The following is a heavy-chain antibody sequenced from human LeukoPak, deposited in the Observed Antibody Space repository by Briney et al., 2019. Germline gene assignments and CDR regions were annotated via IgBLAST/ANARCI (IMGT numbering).Heavy chain of an antibody. CDR3: ARVPDITARPCDT. Sequence: SETLSLTCAVYGGSFSGYYWTLIRQPPGKGLEWIGEISHTGLTGSNPSPKSRVTIFVDSSKKQFSLRMTSVTAADTGVYYCARVPDITARPCDTRGPGTQVTVSS. D-gene: IGHD1-1*01. CDR1: GGSFSGYY. J-gene: IGHJ5*02. CDR2: ISHTGLT. V-gene: IGHV4-34*01.